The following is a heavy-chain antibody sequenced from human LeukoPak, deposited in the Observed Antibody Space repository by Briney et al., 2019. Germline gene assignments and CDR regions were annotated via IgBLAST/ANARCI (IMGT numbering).Heavy chain of an antibody. CDR1: GYTFTSYG. CDR2: ISAYNGNT. J-gene: IGHJ6*02. D-gene: IGHD3-10*01. Sequence: ASVKVSCQASGYTFTSYGISWVRQAPGQGLEWMGWISAYNGNTNYAQKLQGRVTMTTDTSTSTAYMELRSLRSDDTAVYYCARDPPMVRGVIPNPYYYGMDVWGQGTTVTVSS. CDR3: ARDPPMVRGVIPNPYYYGMDV. V-gene: IGHV1-18*01.